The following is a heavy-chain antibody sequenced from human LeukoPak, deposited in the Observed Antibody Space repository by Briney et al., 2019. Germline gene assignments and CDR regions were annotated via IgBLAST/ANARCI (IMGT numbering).Heavy chain of an antibody. V-gene: IGHV3-30*04. D-gene: IGHD5-18*01. CDR3: AKVEYSYGPGAFDI. CDR1: GFTFSSYA. J-gene: IGHJ3*02. CDR2: ISYDGSNK. Sequence: GGSLRLSCAASGFTFSSYAMHWVRQAPGKGLEWVAVISYDGSNKYYADSVKGRFTISRDNSKNTLYLQMNSLRAEDTAVYYCAKVEYSYGPGAFDIWGQGTMVTVSS.